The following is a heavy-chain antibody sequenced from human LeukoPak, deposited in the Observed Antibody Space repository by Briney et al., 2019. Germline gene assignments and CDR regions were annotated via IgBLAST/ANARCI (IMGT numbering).Heavy chain of an antibody. CDR1: GFTVSNNY. D-gene: IGHD3-10*01. J-gene: IGHJ4*02. V-gene: IGHV3-53*01. Sequence: PGGSLRLSCAASGFTVSNNYMTWVRQAPGKGLEWVSVIYSGGDTYYADSVKGRFTISRDSAKNSLYLQMNSLRAEDTAVYYCARDGGSGSYYIDYWGQGTLVTVSS. CDR2: IYSGGDT. CDR3: ARDGGSGSYYIDY.